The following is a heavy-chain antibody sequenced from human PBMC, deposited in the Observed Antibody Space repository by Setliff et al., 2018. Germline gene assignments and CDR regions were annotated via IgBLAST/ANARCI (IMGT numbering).Heavy chain of an antibody. J-gene: IGHJ6*02. CDR3: ARLAGNYYGMDV. CDR1: GFTFSSYA. V-gene: IGHV3-23*01. D-gene: IGHD3-10*01. Sequence: GGSLRLSCAASGFTFSSYAITWVRQAPGTGLEWVSMISGSGGTTHYSDSVKGRFTISRDNAKNTLYLQMNSLRAEDTAVYYCARLAGNYYGMDVWGQGTTVTVSS. CDR2: ISGSGGTT.